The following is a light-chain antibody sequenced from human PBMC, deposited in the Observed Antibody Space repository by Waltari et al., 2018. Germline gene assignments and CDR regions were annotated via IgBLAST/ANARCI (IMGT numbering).Light chain of an antibody. Sequence: DIQMTQSPSSLSASVGDRVTITCRASQSISSYLNWYQQKPVKAPNLLIYAASSLHSGVPSRFGGSGSGTDFTLTISRLQPEDFATYYCHKYTSAPLFGGGT. CDR1: QSISSY. CDR3: HKYTSAPL. CDR2: AAS. V-gene: IGKV1-39*01. J-gene: IGKJ4*01.